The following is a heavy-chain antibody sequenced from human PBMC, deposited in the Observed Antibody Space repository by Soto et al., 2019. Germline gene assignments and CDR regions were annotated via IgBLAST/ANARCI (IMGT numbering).Heavy chain of an antibody. V-gene: IGHV3-23*01. J-gene: IGHJ5*02. CDR1: GFTFSSYA. CDR3: ARPTIAAAVNNWFDP. Sequence: GGSLRLSCAASGFTFSSYAMSWVRQAPGKELEWVSAISGSGGSTYYADSVKGRFTISRDNSKNTLYLQMNSLRAEDTAVYYCARPTIAAAVNNWFDPWGQGTLVTVSS. CDR2: ISGSGGST. D-gene: IGHD6-13*01.